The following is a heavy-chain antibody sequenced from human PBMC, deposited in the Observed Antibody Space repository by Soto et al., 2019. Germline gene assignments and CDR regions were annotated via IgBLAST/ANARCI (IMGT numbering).Heavy chain of an antibody. CDR2: ITTFNGKT. CDR3: VRDRVAYFDPPASDY. V-gene: IGHV1-18*01. Sequence: GASVKVSCKTSGYTFINFGISWVRQAPGQGLEWMGWITTFNGKTNYAQKYQGRLTITAGSSTSTVYMELRSLVSDDSAVYYCVRDRVAYFDPPASDYWGQGTLVTVAS. CDR1: GYTFINFG. J-gene: IGHJ4*02. D-gene: IGHD3-9*01.